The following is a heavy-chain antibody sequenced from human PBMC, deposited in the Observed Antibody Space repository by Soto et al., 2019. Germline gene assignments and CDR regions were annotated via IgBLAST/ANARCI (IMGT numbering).Heavy chain of an antibody. D-gene: IGHD3-22*01. J-gene: IGHJ5*02. Sequence: SLTCTVPGGSISGYYWNWIRQPPGKGLEWIGYIYYSGTTNYNPSLKSRVTISIDTSKNQFSLRLRSVTAEDTAVYYCAGLTYNYYASTGHYNWLDPCGQGIMVTVYS. CDR3: AGLTYNYYASTGHYNWLDP. V-gene: IGHV4-59*01. CDR1: GGSISGYY. CDR2: IYYSGTT.